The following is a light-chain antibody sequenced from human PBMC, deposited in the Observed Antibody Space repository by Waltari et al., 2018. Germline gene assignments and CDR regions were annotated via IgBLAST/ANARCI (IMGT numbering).Light chain of an antibody. CDR3: QQYYSTPYT. J-gene: IGKJ2*01. CDR1: QSGLYSSNNKNY. CDR2: WAS. V-gene: IGKV4-1*01. Sequence: DIVRTLSRDSMVVSPGAREPITYKSSQSGLYSSNNKNYLAWYQQKPGQPPKLLIYWASTRESGVPDQFSGSGSWTDFTLTLSSLQTEDVAVYYCQQYYSTPYTFVQGTKLEIK.